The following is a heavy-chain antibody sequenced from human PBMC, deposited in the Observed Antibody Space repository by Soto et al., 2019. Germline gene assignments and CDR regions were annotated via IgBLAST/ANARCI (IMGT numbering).Heavy chain of an antibody. D-gene: IGHD3-22*01. V-gene: IGHV1-69*12. CDR2: IIPIFGTA. J-gene: IGHJ6*02. CDR1: GGTLSSYA. Sequence: QVQLVQSGAEVKKPGSSVKVSCKASGGTLSSYAISRVRQAPGQGLEWMGGIIPIFGTANYAQKFQGRVTITADESTSTAYMELRSLSSEDTAVYYCARGYYDSMDYYYGMDVWGQGTTVTVS. CDR3: ARGYYDSMDYYYGMDV.